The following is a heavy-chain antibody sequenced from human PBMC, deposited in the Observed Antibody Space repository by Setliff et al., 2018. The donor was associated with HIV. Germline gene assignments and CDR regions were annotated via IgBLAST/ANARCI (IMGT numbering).Heavy chain of an antibody. Sequence: SETLSLTCTVSGGSISSSGYYWGWIRKPPGKGLEWIGNMYYRGSTYDNPSLKSRVSIAVDTSENQFSLKLTSVTAADTAMYFCARDATSEGYMDVWGKVTTVTVSS. CDR3: ARDATSEGYMDV. CDR2: MYYRGST. J-gene: IGHJ6*03. CDR1: GGSISSSGYY. V-gene: IGHV4-39*02.